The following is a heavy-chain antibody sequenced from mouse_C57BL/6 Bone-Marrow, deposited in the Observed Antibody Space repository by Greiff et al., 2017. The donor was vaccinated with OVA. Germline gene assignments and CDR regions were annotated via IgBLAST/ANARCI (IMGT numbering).Heavy chain of an antibody. D-gene: IGHD1-1*01. J-gene: IGHJ1*03. Sequence: QVQLQQSGPELVKPGASVKISCKASGYAFSSSWMNWVKQRPGKGLEWIGQIYPGDGVTNYNEKFKGKATLTVDKSSSTAYMQLCSLSSEDSAVYFCASTTTVVATRYFGGWGTRATVSVST. CDR1: GYAFSSSW. CDR3: ASTTTVVATRYFGG. V-gene: IGHV1-82*01. CDR2: IYPGDGVT.